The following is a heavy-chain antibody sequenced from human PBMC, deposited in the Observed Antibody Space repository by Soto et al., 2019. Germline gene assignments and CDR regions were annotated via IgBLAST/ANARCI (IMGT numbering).Heavy chain of an antibody. J-gene: IGHJ4*02. CDR3: ARVQSGSSWGYYFDC. D-gene: IGHD6-13*01. V-gene: IGHV1-3*01. CDR1: GYTFTDYA. CDR2: INAGNGNT. Sequence: ASVKVSCKASGYTFTDYALHWVRQAPGQRLEWMGWINAGNGNTKYSQKFQGRVTITRDTSASTAYMELSSMRSEDTAVYYCARVQSGSSWGYYFDCWGQGALVTVSS.